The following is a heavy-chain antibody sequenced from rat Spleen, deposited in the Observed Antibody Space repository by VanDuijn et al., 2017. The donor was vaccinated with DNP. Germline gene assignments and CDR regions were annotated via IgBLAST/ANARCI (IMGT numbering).Heavy chain of an antibody. CDR3: ARDNSAALYWYFDF. Sequence: EVQLQEPGPGLVKPSQSLSLTCSVTGYSITRSYRWNWIRKFPGNKLEWMGYKNSEGGTNYNPSLKSRISIARDTSKNQFFLQLNSVTTEDTATYYCARDNSAALYWYFDFWGPGTMVTVSS. CDR2: KNSEGGT. V-gene: IGHV3-3*01. CDR1: GYSITRSYR. J-gene: IGHJ1*01. D-gene: IGHD4-3*01.